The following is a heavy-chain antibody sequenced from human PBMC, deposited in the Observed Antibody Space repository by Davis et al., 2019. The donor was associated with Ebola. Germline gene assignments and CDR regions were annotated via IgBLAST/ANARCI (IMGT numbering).Heavy chain of an antibody. CDR3: ARDTAHYDSSGYYYLFDY. J-gene: IGHJ4*02. CDR1: GGSISSYY. D-gene: IGHD3-22*01. Sequence: SETLSLTCTVSGGSISSYYWSWIRQPPGKGLEWIGYIYYSGSTYYNPSLKSRVTISVDTSKNQFSLKLSSVTAADTAVYYCARDTAHYDSSGYYYLFDYWGQGTLVTVSS. V-gene: IGHV4-59*12. CDR2: IYYSGST.